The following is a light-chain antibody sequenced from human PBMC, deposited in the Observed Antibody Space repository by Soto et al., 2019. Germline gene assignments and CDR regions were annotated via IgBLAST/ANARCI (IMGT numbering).Light chain of an antibody. Sequence: QSVLTQPPSASGTPGQSVSISCSGSRSNIGTNPVNWYQQLPGTAPKLLFYINTQRPSGVPDRFSASKSGTSASLAISGLQSEDEADYYCAAWDDSLNSVIFGGGTKLTVL. J-gene: IGLJ2*01. CDR3: AAWDDSLNSVI. CDR1: RSNIGTNP. V-gene: IGLV1-44*01. CDR2: INT.